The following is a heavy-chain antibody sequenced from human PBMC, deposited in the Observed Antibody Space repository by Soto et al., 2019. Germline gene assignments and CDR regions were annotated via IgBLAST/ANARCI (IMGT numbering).Heavy chain of an antibody. Sequence: SETLSLTCTISGGAISSYDWSWIRQTPGKGLEWSGYVYFSGSTNYNPSLKSRVLISIETSRHQFSLKLDSVTAADTAVYYCTRDLDIGRRGYGQSNVWGQGNTVIVSS. D-gene: IGHD5-12*01. CDR3: TRDLDIGRRGYGQSNV. J-gene: IGHJ6*02. CDR1: GGAISSYD. CDR2: VYFSGST. V-gene: IGHV4-59*01.